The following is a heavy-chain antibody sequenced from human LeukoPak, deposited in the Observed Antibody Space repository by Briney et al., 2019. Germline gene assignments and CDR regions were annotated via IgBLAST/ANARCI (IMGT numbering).Heavy chain of an antibody. V-gene: IGHV3-23*01. J-gene: IGHJ3*02. Sequence: PGGSLRLSCAASGFTFSSYAMSWVRQAPGKGLEWVSAISGSGGSTYYADSVKGRFTISRDNSKNTLDLQMTSLRPEDTAVCYCATKYGDYLRHVFDTWGQGTMVTVSS. CDR3: ATKYGDYLRHVFDT. CDR1: GFTFSSYA. CDR2: ISGSGGST. D-gene: IGHD4-17*01.